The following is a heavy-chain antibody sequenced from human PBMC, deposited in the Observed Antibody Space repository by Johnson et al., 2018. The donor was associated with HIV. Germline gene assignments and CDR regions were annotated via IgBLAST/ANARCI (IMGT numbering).Heavy chain of an antibody. J-gene: IGHJ3*02. V-gene: IGHV3-74*01. Sequence: VQLVESGGGLVQPGGSLRLSCAASGFTFSSYWMHWVRQAPGKGLVWVSRINSDGSSTSYADSVKGRFTISRDNAKNTLYLQMNSLRAEDTAVDYCARDKGVGYSRGWHAFDIWGQGKMGTVFS. CDR1: GFTFSSYW. CDR2: INSDGSST. CDR3: ARDKGVGYSRGWHAFDI. D-gene: IGHD6-19*01.